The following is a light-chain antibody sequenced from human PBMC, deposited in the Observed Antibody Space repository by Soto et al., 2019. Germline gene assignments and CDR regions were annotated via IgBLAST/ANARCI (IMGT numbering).Light chain of an antibody. Sequence: IQLTQSPSSLSASIGDRVTITCRASQAISSHLAWYQQKPGKAPIVLIYAASTLQSGVPSRFSGSGSGTDFALPLCSLQPEDFAPACCQQLSGYPLTFGGGTKVEI. CDR1: QAISSH. CDR2: AAS. V-gene: IGKV1-9*01. CDR3: QQLSGYPLT. J-gene: IGKJ4*01.